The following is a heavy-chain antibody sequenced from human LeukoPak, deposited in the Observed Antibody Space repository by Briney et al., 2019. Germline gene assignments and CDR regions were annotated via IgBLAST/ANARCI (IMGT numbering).Heavy chain of an antibody. CDR1: GFTFSSYW. CDR2: INGDGRNI. J-gene: IGHJ6*02. Sequence: GRSLRLSCVASGFTFSSYWMHWVRHDPRKGLVWVSRINGDGRNINYADSVRGRFTISRDNAKNTLYLQMNTLRVEDTAVYYCTRDLMDYDVSTGLHHYYMDVWGQGTTVTVSS. D-gene: IGHD3-9*01. V-gene: IGHV3-74*01. CDR3: TRDLMDYDVSTGLHHYYMDV.